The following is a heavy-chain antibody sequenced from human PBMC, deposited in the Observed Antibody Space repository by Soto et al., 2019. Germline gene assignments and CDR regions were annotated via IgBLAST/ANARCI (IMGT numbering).Heavy chain of an antibody. D-gene: IGHD6-6*01. J-gene: IGHJ4*02. CDR3: ERGSSSIKMWYFDY. CDR2: IYYSGST. V-gene: IGHV4-39*07. CDR1: GGSISSSSYY. Sequence: SETLSLTCTVSGGSISSSSYYWGWIRQPPGKGLEWIGSIYYSGSTYYNPSLKSRVTISVDTSKNQFSLKLSSVTAADTAVYYCERGSSSIKMWYFDYWRQGTLVTVSS.